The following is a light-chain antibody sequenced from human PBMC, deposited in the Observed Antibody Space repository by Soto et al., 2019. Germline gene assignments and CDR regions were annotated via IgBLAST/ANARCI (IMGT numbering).Light chain of an antibody. J-gene: IGKJ2*01. CDR3: QQYNNWPPGT. Sequence: EIVMTQSPATLSVSPGERATLSCRASQSVSSNLAWYQQKPDQPPLILIYGASTRATGIPARFSGSGSGTEFTLPISSLQSVDFAVEYCQQYNNWPPGTFGQGTKVEIK. V-gene: IGKV3-15*01. CDR2: GAS. CDR1: QSVSSN.